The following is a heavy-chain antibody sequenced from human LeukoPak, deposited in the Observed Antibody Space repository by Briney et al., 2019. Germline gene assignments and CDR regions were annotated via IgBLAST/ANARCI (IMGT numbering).Heavy chain of an antibody. CDR3: ARSKEKGRDGYNYLDY. CDR1: GGTYSSYA. CDR2: INPIFGTA. J-gene: IGHJ4*02. Sequence: SVKVSCKASGGTYSSYAISWVRQAPGQGLEWMGGINPIFGTANYAQKFQGRVTITTDESTSTAYMELSSLRSEDTAVYYCARSKEKGRDGYNYLDYWGQGTLVTVSS. D-gene: IGHD5-24*01. V-gene: IGHV1-69*05.